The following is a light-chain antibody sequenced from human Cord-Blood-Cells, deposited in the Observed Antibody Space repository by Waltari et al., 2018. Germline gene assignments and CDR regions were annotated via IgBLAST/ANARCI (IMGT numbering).Light chain of an antibody. J-gene: IGLJ2*01. CDR1: SSDVGSYNL. CDR2: EGS. Sequence: QSALTQPASVSGSPGQSITISCTGTSSDVGSYNLVSWYQQQPGKAPKLMIYEGSKRPSVVSMRFSGAKSRNTASLAISGLQAEDEADDYCCSYAGSSTFGVFGGGTKLTVL. CDR3: CSYAGSSTFGV. V-gene: IGLV2-23*03.